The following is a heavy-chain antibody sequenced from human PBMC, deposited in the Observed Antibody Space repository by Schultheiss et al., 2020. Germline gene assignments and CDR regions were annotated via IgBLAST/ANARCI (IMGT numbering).Heavy chain of an antibody. V-gene: IGHV3-13*01. CDR2: IGTAGDT. CDR3: ARDRYTVTTSPVDY. CDR1: GFTFSSYS. Sequence: GESLRLSCAASGFTFSSYSMNWVRQATGKGLEWVSAIGTAGDTYYPGSVKGRFTISRENAKNSLYLQMNSLRAEDTAVYYCARDRYTVTTSPVDYWGQGTLGTVSS. D-gene: IGHD4-17*01. J-gene: IGHJ4*02.